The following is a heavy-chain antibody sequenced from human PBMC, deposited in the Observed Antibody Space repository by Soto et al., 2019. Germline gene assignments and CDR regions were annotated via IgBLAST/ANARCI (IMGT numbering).Heavy chain of an antibody. V-gene: IGHV4-34*01. CDR3: ARGTWFRSAFDF. Sequence: QVHLQQWGGGLLKASETLSLTCAVYTGSFSGYHWTWIRQPPGKGLEWIGEINDSGSINYNPSLNNRVTIQADSSKNQFSLKLTSVTAADTAVYYCARGTWFRSAFDFWGQGTMVTVSS. CDR2: INDSGSI. CDR1: TGSFSGYH. D-gene: IGHD3-22*01. J-gene: IGHJ3*01.